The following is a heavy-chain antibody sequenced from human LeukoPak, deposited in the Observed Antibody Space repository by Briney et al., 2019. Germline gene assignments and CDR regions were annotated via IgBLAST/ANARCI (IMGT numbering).Heavy chain of an antibody. CDR3: AREVWGPEY. D-gene: IGHD1-14*01. CDR1: GFTFTKYW. CDR2: IKQDGSDK. Sequence: GDSLRLSCAASGFTFTKYWMTWVRQAPGRGLEWVGNIKQDGSDKNYMDSVKGRFTISRDNTKNSVYLQMSSLRAEDTAVYYCAREVWGPEYWGQGTLVTVSS. J-gene: IGHJ4*02. V-gene: IGHV3-7*01.